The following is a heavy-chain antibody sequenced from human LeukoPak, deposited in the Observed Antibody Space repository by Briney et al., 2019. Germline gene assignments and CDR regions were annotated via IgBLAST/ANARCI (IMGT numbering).Heavy chain of an antibody. CDR2: INTNTGNP. Sequence: ASVKVSCKASGYTFTSYAMNWVRQAPGQGLEWMGWINTNTGNPTYAQGFTGRFVFSLDTSVSTAYLQISSLKAEDTAVYYCAGETELRYFDWLPRFDYWGQGTLVTVSS. D-gene: IGHD3-9*01. CDR3: AGETELRYFDWLPRFDY. CDR1: GYTFTSYA. J-gene: IGHJ4*02. V-gene: IGHV7-4-1*02.